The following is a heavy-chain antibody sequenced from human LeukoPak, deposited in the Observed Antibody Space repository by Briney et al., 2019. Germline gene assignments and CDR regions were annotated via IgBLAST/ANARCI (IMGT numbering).Heavy chain of an antibody. CDR3: ARAHPGYSYGPPFIDY. CDR1: GYTFTSYT. CDR2: INTNTGNP. J-gene: IGHJ4*02. Sequence: ASVKVSCKASGYTFTSYTMNWVRQAPGQGLEWMGWINTNTGNPTYGQGFTGRFVFSLDTSGSTAYLQISSLKAEDTAIYYCARAHPGYSYGPPFIDYWGQGTLVTVSS. D-gene: IGHD5-18*01. V-gene: IGHV7-4-1*02.